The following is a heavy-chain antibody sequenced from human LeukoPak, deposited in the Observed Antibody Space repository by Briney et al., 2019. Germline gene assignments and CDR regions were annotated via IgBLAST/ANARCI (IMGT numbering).Heavy chain of an antibody. J-gene: IGHJ4*02. Sequence: ASVKVSCKTSGYTFSAFYIHWVRQVPGQGLEWMGIINPSGGSTSYAQKFQGRVTMTRDTSTSTVYMELSSLRSEDTAVYYCARAEGDYWGQGTLVTVSS. CDR2: INPSGGST. CDR3: ARAEGDY. V-gene: IGHV1-46*01. CDR1: GYTFSAFY.